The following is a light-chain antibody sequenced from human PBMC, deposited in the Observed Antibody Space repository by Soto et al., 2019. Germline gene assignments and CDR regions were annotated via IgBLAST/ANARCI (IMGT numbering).Light chain of an antibody. V-gene: IGKV3-15*01. CDR3: QQYNNWPDT. CDR1: QSISSN. CDR2: GAS. Sequence: EIVMTQSPATLSVPPGERATLSCRASQSISSNLAWYQQKPGQAPRLLIYGASTRATGIPARFSGSGSGTEFTLTISSLQSEDFAVYYCQQYNNWPDTFGQGTKVDIK. J-gene: IGKJ2*01.